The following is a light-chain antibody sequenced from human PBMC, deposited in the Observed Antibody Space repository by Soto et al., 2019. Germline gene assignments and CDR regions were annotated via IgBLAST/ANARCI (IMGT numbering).Light chain of an antibody. Sequence: SYELTQPPSVSVSAGQTGTLTCSGENLGAKYVCWYQQRPRQSPMMVIYQDDKLPSGIPGRFSGSSSGNTATLTVSGAQAMDEGRYFCHACNSNSARFGAGTKLTVL. V-gene: IGLV3-1*01. J-gene: IGLJ2*01. CDR2: QDD. CDR3: HACNSNSAR. CDR1: NLGAKY.